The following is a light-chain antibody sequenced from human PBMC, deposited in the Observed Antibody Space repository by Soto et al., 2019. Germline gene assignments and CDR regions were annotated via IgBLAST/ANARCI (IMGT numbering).Light chain of an antibody. CDR1: PTARSY. J-gene: IGKJ5*01. CDR3: QQYGSSSIT. V-gene: IGKV3-20*01. Sequence: EIVLTQSPATLSLSPWERATLSCRASPTARSYLAWYQQKPGQAPRLLIYGASSRATGIPDRFSGSGSGTDFTLTISRLEPEDFAVYYCQQYGSSSITFGQGTRLEIK. CDR2: GAS.